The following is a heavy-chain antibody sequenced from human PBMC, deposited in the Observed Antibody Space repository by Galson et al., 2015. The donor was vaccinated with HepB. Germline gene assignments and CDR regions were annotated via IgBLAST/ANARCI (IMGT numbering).Heavy chain of an antibody. D-gene: IGHD3-10*01. V-gene: IGHV3-23*01. CDR3: AKGLRPPGDNFDY. CDR1: RFTLSSYA. Sequence: SLRLSCAASRFTLSSYAMSCLRQAPGKGLEWVSAISGSGGSTYYADSVKGRFTISRDNSKNTLYLQMNSLRAEDTAVYYCAKGLRPPGDNFDYWGQGTLVTVSS. J-gene: IGHJ4*02. CDR2: ISGSGGST.